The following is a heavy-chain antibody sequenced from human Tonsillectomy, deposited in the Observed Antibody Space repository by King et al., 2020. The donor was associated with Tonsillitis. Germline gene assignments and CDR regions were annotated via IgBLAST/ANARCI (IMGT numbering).Heavy chain of an antibody. CDR1: DFTFSAYS. CDR3: AGDDRIYDWFDP. J-gene: IGHJ5*02. CDR2: INTDSTTI. Sequence: VQLVESGGGLVQPGVSLRLSCTASDFTFSAYSMNWVRQAPGRGLEWLSYINTDSTTIYYADSVKGRFTISRDNAKNSVYLQMNSLRPEDTTVYYCAGDDRIYDWFDPWGQGTLVTVSS. V-gene: IGHV3-48*01. D-gene: IGHD2/OR15-2a*01.